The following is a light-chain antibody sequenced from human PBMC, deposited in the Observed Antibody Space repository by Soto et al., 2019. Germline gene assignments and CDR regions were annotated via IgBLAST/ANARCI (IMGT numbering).Light chain of an antibody. V-gene: IGKV1-9*01. Sequence: LTQSPSLLCKPLGEGVTIPCPASHGLXRYLAWYQQKPGKAPKLLXACAATLPRGGPSRLSASGSATEFSLTISSLQPEDLATYYCQQHKSYFRTFGQGTKVDIK. J-gene: IGKJ1*01. CDR2: CAA. CDR1: HGLXRY. CDR3: QQHKSYFRT.